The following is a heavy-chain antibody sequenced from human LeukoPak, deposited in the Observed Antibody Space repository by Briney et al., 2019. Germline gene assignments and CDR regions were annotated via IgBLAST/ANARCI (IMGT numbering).Heavy chain of an antibody. CDR3: AKIGYDFWNAYYFLIDC. CDR2: ISGSGGIT. J-gene: IGHJ4*02. V-gene: IGHV3-23*01. D-gene: IGHD3-3*01. CDR1: GFTFSSYA. Sequence: GGSLRLSCAASGFTFSSYAMSWVRQAPGKGLEWVSAISGSGGITSYADSVKGRFTISRDYSKNTLYLQMTSLRAEDTAVYYCAKIGYDFWNAYYFLIDCWGQGTPVTVSS.